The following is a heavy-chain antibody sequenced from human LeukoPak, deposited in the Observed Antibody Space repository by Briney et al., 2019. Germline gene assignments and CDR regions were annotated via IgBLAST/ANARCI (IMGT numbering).Heavy chain of an antibody. J-gene: IGHJ4*02. CDR3: AKTKPYGTTWYGGID. V-gene: IGHV3-21*04. CDR1: GFTFSSYS. D-gene: IGHD6-13*01. CDR2: ISSSSSYI. Sequence: GGSLRLSCAASGFTFSSYSMNWVRQAPGKGLEWVSSISSSSSYIYYADSVKGRFTISRDNSKNTLYLQMNSLRAEDTAVYYCAKTKPYGTTWYGGIDWGQGALVTVST.